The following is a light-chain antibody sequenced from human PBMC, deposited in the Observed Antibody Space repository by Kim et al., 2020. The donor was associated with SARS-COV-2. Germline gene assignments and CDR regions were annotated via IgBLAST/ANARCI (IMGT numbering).Light chain of an antibody. CDR3: QQTYGTPYT. CDR2: AAS. J-gene: IGKJ2*01. CDR1: QSISKY. V-gene: IGKV1-39*01. Sequence: SAFVGDRVTISCRASQSISKYLSWFQQKPGTAPKLLIYAASSLHSAVPSRFSGGGSGTDFTLTISSLQPEDFANFYCQQTYGTPYTFGQGTKLEI.